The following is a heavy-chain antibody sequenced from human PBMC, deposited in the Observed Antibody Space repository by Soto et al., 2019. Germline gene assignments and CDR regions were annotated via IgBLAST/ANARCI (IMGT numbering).Heavy chain of an antibody. Sequence: QVQLQESGPGLVRPSETLSLTCTVSGGSVSSGYYYWTWIRQPPGKVLEWIGSVYYGGSTNSNPSLKSRVSISVETAKNQFSLRLSSVTAADTAVYYCARIPVDTYMIYWFDPWGQGILVTVSS. D-gene: IGHD5-18*01. CDR2: VYYGGST. V-gene: IGHV4-61*01. J-gene: IGHJ5*02. CDR1: GGSVSSGYYY. CDR3: ARIPVDTYMIYWFDP.